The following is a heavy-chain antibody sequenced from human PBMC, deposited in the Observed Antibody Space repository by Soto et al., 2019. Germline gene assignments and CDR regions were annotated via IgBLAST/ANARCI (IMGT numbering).Heavy chain of an antibody. D-gene: IGHD3-22*01. CDR1: GYTFTSYA. V-gene: IGHV1-3*01. CDR3: ARERDSSGYYQGFDY. CDR2: INAGNGNT. J-gene: IGHJ4*02. Sequence: WASVKVSCKASGYTFTSYAMHWVRQAPGQRLEWMGWINAGNGNTKYSQKFQGRVTITRDTSASTAYMELSSLRSEDTAVYYCARERDSSGYYQGFDYWGQGTLVTVSS.